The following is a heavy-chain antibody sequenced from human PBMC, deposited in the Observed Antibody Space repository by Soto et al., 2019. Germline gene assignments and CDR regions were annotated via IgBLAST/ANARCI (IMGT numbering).Heavy chain of an antibody. V-gene: IGHV5-51*01. D-gene: IGHD3-10*01. CDR2: IYPGDSDT. CDR1: GYSFTSYW. CDR3: ARHQYYYGSGSYYPAHFDI. J-gene: IGHJ3*02. Sequence: GESLKISCKGSGYSFTSYWIGWVRQMPGKGLEWMGIIYPGDSDTRYSPSFQGQVTISADKSISTAYLQWSSLKASDTAMYYCARHQYYYGSGSYYPAHFDIWGQGTMVTVSS.